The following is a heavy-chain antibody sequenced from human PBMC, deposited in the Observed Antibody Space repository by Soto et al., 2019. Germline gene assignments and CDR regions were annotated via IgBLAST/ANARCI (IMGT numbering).Heavy chain of an antibody. J-gene: IGHJ4*02. D-gene: IGHD3-10*01. Sequence: QVHLVQSGAEVKRPGVSVKVSCKASGYTFSNYYMHWVRQVPGHGLEWMGIINPSGGGTTYAQRFRGRLTVPRDTSTSTVYMELSRLRSDDTAIYFCARAPQYGSAGYYYNFWGQGTLVTVSS. V-gene: IGHV1-46*01. CDR2: INPSGGGT. CDR1: GYTFSNYY. CDR3: ARAPQYGSAGYYYNF.